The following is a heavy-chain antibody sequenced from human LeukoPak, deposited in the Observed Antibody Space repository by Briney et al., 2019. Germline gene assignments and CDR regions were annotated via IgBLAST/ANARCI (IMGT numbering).Heavy chain of an antibody. Sequence: ASVKVSCKASGYTFTNYGISWVRQAPGQGLEWMGWISAYNGNTNYAQKFQGRVTMTRDTSISTAYMELSRLRSDDTAVYYCAREGPLNYYDSSGSVRPHDAFDIWGQGTMVTVSS. CDR3: AREGPLNYYDSSGSVRPHDAFDI. V-gene: IGHV1-18*01. D-gene: IGHD3-22*01. J-gene: IGHJ3*02. CDR1: GYTFTNYG. CDR2: ISAYNGNT.